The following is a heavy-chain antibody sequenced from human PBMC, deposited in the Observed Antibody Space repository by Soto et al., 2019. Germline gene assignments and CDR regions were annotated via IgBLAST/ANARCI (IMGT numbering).Heavy chain of an antibody. Sequence: EVQLVESGGGLVQPGGSLRLSCAVSGFTVSSNYMSWVRQAPGKGLEWVSIFYTGGSTYYSDSVKGRFTISRDNSKNTLYLQLNSLREEDTAVYYRVSYDFWSGYSDYWGQGTRVTVSS. CDR2: FYTGGST. D-gene: IGHD3-3*01. CDR1: GFTVSSNY. J-gene: IGHJ4*02. V-gene: IGHV3-66*01. CDR3: VSYDFWSGYSDY.